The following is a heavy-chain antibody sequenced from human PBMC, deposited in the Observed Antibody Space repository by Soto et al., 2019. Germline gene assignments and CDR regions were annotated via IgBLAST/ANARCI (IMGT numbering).Heavy chain of an antibody. V-gene: IGHV1-8*01. CDR2: MNPNSGNT. Sequence: ASVKVSCKASGYTFTSYDINWVRQATGQGLEWMGWMNPNSGNTGYAQKFQGRVTMTRNTSISTAYMELTSLRSEDTAVYYCARVPSRRLYDILTGHAHDYWGQGTLVTVSS. CDR1: GYTFTSYD. CDR3: ARVPSRRLYDILTGHAHDY. J-gene: IGHJ4*02. D-gene: IGHD3-9*01.